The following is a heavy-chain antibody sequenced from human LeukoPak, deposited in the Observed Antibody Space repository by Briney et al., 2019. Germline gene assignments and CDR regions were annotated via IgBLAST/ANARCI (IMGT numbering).Heavy chain of an antibody. V-gene: IGHV4-39*01. CDR3: ARHGIAVAGSSYFDL. D-gene: IGHD6-19*01. J-gene: IGHJ2*01. Sequence: SETLSLTCTVSGGSISSSSYYWGWIRQPPRKGLEWIGSIYYSGSTYYNPSLKSRVTISVDTSKNQFSLKLSSVTAADTAVYYCARHGIAVAGSSYFDLWGRGTLVTVSS. CDR2: IYYSGST. CDR1: GGSISSSSYY.